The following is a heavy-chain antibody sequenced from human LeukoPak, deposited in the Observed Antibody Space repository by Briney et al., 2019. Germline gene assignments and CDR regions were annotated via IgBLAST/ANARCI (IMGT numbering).Heavy chain of an antibody. J-gene: IGHJ5*02. CDR3: ARATPPSGLLWFGELLPDWFDP. CDR2: IYTSGST. V-gene: IGHV4-4*07. Sequence: SETLSLTCTVSGGSISSYYWSWIRQPAGKGLEWIGRIYTSGSTNYNPSLKSRVTISVDTSKKQFSLQLSSVTAADTAVYYCARATPPSGLLWFGELLPDWFDPWGQGTLVTVSS. CDR1: GGSISSYY. D-gene: IGHD3-10*01.